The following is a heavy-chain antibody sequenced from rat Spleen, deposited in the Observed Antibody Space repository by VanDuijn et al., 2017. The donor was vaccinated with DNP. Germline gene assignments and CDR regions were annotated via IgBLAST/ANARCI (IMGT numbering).Heavy chain of an antibody. CDR2: IWTGGSA. CDR3: VRWEGINGY. V-gene: IGHV2-30*01. CDR1: GFSLTSYT. Sequence: QVQLKESGPGLVQPSQTLSLTCTVSGFSLTSYTVHWVRQPPGKGLEWMGIIWTGGSADYSSVLKSRLIIRRDTSKSQVFLKMNSLQTEDTAMYFCVRWEGINGYWGQGTLVTVSS. J-gene: IGHJ3*01. D-gene: IGHD1-11*01.